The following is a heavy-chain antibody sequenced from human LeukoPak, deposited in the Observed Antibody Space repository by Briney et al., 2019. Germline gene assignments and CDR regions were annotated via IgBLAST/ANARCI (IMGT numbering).Heavy chain of an antibody. Sequence: GGSLRLSCATSGFPFSNFWMNWVRQAPGKGLEWVANIKQDGSEKFYVDSVKGRFTISRDNAKNSLYLQMNSLRADDTAVYYCARGNRGGDCWGQGTLVTVSS. D-gene: IGHD2/OR15-2a*01. CDR1: GFPFSNFW. CDR3: ARGNRGGDC. CDR2: IKQDGSEK. J-gene: IGHJ4*02. V-gene: IGHV3-7*01.